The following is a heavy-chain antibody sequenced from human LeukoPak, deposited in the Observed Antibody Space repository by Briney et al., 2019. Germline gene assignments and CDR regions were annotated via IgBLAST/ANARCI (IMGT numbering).Heavy chain of an antibody. CDR2: VKSDGSDT. D-gene: IGHD3-22*01. CDR1: GFTFSSYW. CDR3: ARDSYYYDSSGYDDAFDI. V-gene: IGHV3-74*01. J-gene: IGHJ3*02. Sequence: HPGGSLRLSCAASGFTFSSYWMHWVREAPGKGLVWVSRVKSDGSDTNYADSVKGRFTIPRDNAKNTLYLQMNSLRAEDTAVYYCARDSYYYDSSGYDDAFDIWGQGTMVTVSS.